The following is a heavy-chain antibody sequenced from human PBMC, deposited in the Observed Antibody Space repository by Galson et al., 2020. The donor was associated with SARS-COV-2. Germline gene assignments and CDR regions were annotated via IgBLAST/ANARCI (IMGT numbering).Heavy chain of an antibody. CDR1: GFTFSSYS. Sequence: GESLKISCAASGFTFSSYSMNWVRQAPGKGLEWVSYISSSSSTIYYADSVKGRFTISRDNAKNSLYLQMNSLRDEDTAVYYCARDPGRGYSDPNIYWGQGTLVTVSS. CDR2: ISSSSSTI. V-gene: IGHV3-48*02. J-gene: IGHJ4*02. D-gene: IGHD5-12*01. CDR3: ARDPGRGYSDPNIY.